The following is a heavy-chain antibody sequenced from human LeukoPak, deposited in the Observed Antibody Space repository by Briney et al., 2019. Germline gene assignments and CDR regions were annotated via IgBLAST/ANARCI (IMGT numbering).Heavy chain of an antibody. CDR2: ISSSGSPI. CDR3: ARDLGGSSKPDY. J-gene: IGHJ4*02. V-gene: IGHV3-48*04. Sequence: GGSLRLSCVASGFTFSSYSMNWVRQAPGKGREWVSYISSSGSPIYYADSVKGRFTTSRDSAKNSLDLQMNSLRVEDTAVYYCARDLGGSSKPDYWGQGTLVTVSS. CDR1: GFTFSSYS. D-gene: IGHD1-26*01.